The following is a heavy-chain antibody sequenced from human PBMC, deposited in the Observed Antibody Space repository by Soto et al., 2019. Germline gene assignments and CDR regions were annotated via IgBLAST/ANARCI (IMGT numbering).Heavy chain of an antibody. CDR2: IYYSGST. Sequence: KTSETLSLTCTVSGGSISSGDYYWSWIRQPPGKGLEWIGYIYYSGSTYYNPSLKSRVTISVDTSKNQFSLKLSSVTAADTAVYYCARDAVPKKAGHNWFDPWGQGTLVTVSS. CDR1: GGSISSGDYY. CDR3: ARDAVPKKAGHNWFDP. V-gene: IGHV4-30-4*01. J-gene: IGHJ5*02. D-gene: IGHD6-13*01.